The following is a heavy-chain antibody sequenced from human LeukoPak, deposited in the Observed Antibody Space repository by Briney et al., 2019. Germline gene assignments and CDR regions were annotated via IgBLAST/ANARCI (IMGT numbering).Heavy chain of an antibody. CDR1: GFTFSTYA. J-gene: IGHJ4*02. D-gene: IGHD3-22*01. Sequence: GGSLRLSCAASGFTFSTYAMSWVRQAPGKGLEWVSAISGSGGSTYYADSVKGRFAISRDNSKNTLYLQMNSLRAEDTAVYYCAKDHDYYDSSGIIDYWGQGTLVTVSS. CDR2: ISGSGGST. CDR3: AKDHDYYDSSGIIDY. V-gene: IGHV3-23*01.